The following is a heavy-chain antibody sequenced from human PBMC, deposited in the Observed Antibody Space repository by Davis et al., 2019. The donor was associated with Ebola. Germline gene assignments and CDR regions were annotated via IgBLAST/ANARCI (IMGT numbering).Heavy chain of an antibody. V-gene: IGHV4-34*01. CDR1: GGSFSGYY. CDR3: ARASSSMVRFRKKYYFDY. Sequence: SETLSLTCAVYGGSFSGYYWSWIRQPPGKGLEWIGEINHSGSTNYNPSLKSRVTISVDTSKNQFSLKVSSVTAADTAVYYCARASSSMVRFRKKYYFDYWGQGTLVIVSS. J-gene: IGHJ4*02. CDR2: INHSGST. D-gene: IGHD6-6*01.